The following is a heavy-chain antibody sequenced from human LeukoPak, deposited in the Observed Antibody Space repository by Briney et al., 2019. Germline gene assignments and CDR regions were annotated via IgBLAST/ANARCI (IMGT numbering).Heavy chain of an antibody. V-gene: IGHV4-59*01. J-gene: IGHJ3*02. D-gene: IGHD1-7*01. CDR1: GGSISSYY. CDR2: IYYSGST. CDR3: ASLTRTSDAFDI. Sequence: KPSETLSLTCTVSGGSISSYYWSWIRQPPGKGLEWVGYIYYSGSTNYNPSLKSRVTISVDTSKNQFSLKLSSVTAADTAVYYCASLTRTSDAFDIWGQGTMVTVSS.